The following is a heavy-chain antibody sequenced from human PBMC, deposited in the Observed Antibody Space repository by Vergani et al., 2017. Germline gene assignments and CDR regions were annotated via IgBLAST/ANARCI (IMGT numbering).Heavy chain of an antibody. CDR1: GRSFSGYY. V-gene: IGHV4-34*01. J-gene: IGHJ5*02. Sequence: QVQLQQWGAGLLKPSETLSLTCAVYGRSFSGYYWSWIRQPPGKGLEWIGEINHSGSTNYNPSLKSRVTISVDTSKNQFSLKLSSVTAADTAVYYCASVVPAADNWFDPWGQGTLVTVSS. CDR3: ASVVPAADNWFDP. D-gene: IGHD2-2*01. CDR2: INHSGST.